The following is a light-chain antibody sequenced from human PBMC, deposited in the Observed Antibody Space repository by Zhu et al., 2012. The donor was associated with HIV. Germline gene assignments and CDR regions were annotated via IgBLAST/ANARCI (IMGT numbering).Light chain of an antibody. CDR2: GAS. CDR3: QHYGTSPRT. J-gene: IGKJ1*01. Sequence: EVLLTQSPGTLSLSPGERATLSCRASQSLSSAYLAWYQQKPGQAPRLLIYGASTRATGIPDRFSGSGSGTDFTLTISRLEPEDFVVYYCQHYGTSPRTFGQGTKVEIK. CDR1: QSLSSAY. V-gene: IGKV3-20*01.